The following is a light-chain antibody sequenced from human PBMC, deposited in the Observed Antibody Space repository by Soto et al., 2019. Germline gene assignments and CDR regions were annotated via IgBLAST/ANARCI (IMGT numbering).Light chain of an antibody. J-gene: IGLJ1*01. CDR3: SSYTSTNTPYV. CDR1: SSDVGAYNF. V-gene: IGLV2-14*01. CDR2: EVT. Sequence: QSALTQPASVSGSPGQSITISCTGSSSDVGAYNFVSWYQHHPGRAPKLILYEVTTRPSGVSSRFSGSKSGNTASLTISGLQADDEATYYCSSYTSTNTPYVFGTGTQLTVL.